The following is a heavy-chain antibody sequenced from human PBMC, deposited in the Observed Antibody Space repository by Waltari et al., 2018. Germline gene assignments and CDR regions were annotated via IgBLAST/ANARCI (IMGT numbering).Heavy chain of an antibody. CDR1: GGSFSGYY. CDR2: INQSGST. V-gene: IGHV4-34*01. J-gene: IGHJ6*02. CDR3: ARVGYDFWSGYYRPRDYYGMDV. Sequence: QVQLQQWGAGLLKPSETLSLTCAVYGGSFSGYYWSWIRQPPGKGLEWIGEINQSGSTNYNPSLKSRVTISVDTSKNQFSLKLSSVTAADTAVYYCARVGYDFWSGYYRPRDYYGMDVWGQGTTVTVSS. D-gene: IGHD3-3*01.